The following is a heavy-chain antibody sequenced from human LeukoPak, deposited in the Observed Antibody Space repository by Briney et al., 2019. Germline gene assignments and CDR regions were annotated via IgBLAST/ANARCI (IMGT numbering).Heavy chain of an antibody. V-gene: IGHV3-66*02. CDR2: IFSGGRK. J-gene: IGHJ3*02. D-gene: IGHD3-10*01. CDR1: GFTVSSKY. CDR3: ARGSPTDAFDI. Sequence: GGSLGLSCAASGFTVSSKYMSWVRQAPGKGLEWVTVIFSGGRKYYPDSVKGRFTISRDNSKNTLYLQMNSLRDEDTAVYYCARGSPTDAFDIEGQGTMVTVS.